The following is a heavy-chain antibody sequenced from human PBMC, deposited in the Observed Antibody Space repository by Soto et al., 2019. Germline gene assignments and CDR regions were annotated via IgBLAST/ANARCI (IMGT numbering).Heavy chain of an antibody. CDR3: AAGYCSSTSCYAFDI. CDR2: IVVGSGNT. D-gene: IGHD2-2*01. CDR1: GFTFTSSA. V-gene: IGHV1-58*01. J-gene: IGHJ3*02. Sequence: ASVKVSCKASGFTFTSSAVQWVRQARGQRLEWIGWIVVGSGNTNYAQKFQERVTITRDMSTSTAYMELSSLRSEDTAVYYCAAGYCSSTSCYAFDIWGQGTMVTVSS.